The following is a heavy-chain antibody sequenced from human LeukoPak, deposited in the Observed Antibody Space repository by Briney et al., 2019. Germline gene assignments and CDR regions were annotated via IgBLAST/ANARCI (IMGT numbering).Heavy chain of an antibody. CDR3: ATVTYSSSWTAYFDY. J-gene: IGHJ4*02. D-gene: IGHD6-13*01. V-gene: IGHV1-24*01. Sequence: GASVKVSCKVSGYTLTELSMHWVRQAPGKGLEWMGGFDPEDGETIYAQKFQGRVTMTEDTSTDTAYMELSSLRSEDTAVYYCATVTYSSSWTAYFDYWGQGTLVTVSS. CDR1: GYTLTELS. CDR2: FDPEDGET.